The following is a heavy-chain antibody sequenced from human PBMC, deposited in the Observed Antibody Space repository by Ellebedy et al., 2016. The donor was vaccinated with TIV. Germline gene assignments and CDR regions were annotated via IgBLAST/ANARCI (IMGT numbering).Heavy chain of an antibody. D-gene: IGHD3-9*01. V-gene: IGHV3-30-3*01. Sequence: GESLKISCAASGFTFSSYAMHWVRQAPGKGLEWVAVISYDGSNKYYADSVKGRFTISRDNSKNTLYLQMNSLRAEDTAVYYCAKDRIYDLLTGYFGADWWGQGTLVTVSS. CDR1: GFTFSSYA. J-gene: IGHJ4*02. CDR3: AKDRIYDLLTGYFGADW. CDR2: ISYDGSNK.